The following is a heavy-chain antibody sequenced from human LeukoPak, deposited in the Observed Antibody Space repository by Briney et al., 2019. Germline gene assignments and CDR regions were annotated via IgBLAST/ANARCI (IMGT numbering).Heavy chain of an antibody. V-gene: IGHV3-48*01. CDR1: GFTFSSYS. D-gene: IGHD3-3*01. J-gene: IGHJ5*02. CDR2: ISSSSSTI. Sequence: PGGSLRLSCAASGFTFSSYSMNWVRQAPGKGLEWVSYISSSSSTIYYADSVKGRFTISRDNAKNSLYLQMNSLRAEDTAVYYCARAALRFLEWLSQLNNWFDPWGQGTLVTVSS. CDR3: ARAALRFLEWLSQLNNWFDP.